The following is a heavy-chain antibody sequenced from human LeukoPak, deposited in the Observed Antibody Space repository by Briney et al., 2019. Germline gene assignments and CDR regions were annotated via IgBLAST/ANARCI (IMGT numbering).Heavy chain of an antibody. CDR2: IYHSGST. Sequence: SETLSLTCAVYGGSFSGYYWSWIRQPPGKGLEWIGEIYHSGSTNYNPSLKSRVTISVDKSKNQFSLKLSSVTAADTAVYYCARDRRYSDSSGYIRGFDYWGQGTLVTVSS. J-gene: IGHJ4*02. CDR1: GGSFSGYY. CDR3: ARDRRYSDSSGYIRGFDY. V-gene: IGHV4-34*01. D-gene: IGHD3-22*01.